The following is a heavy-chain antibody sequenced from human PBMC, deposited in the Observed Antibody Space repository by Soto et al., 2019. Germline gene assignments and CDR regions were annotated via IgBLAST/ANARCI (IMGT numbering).Heavy chain of an antibody. Sequence: PGGSLRLSCAASGFTFSSYAMSWVRQAPGKGLEWVSAISGSGGSTYYADSVKGRFTISRDNSKNTLYLQMNSLRAEDTAVYYCAKGNEQDDFWSGYYHYYFGYWGQGTLVTVSS. CDR2: ISGSGGST. CDR3: AKGNEQDDFWSGYYHYYFGY. J-gene: IGHJ4*02. V-gene: IGHV3-23*01. CDR1: GFTFSSYA. D-gene: IGHD3-3*01.